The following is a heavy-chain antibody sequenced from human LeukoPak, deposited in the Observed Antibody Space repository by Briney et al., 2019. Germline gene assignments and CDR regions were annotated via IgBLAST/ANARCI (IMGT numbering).Heavy chain of an antibody. D-gene: IGHD3-3*01. V-gene: IGHV3-30-3*01. Sequence: PGGSLRLSCAASGFTFSSYAMHWVRQAPGEGLEWVAVISYDGSNKYYADSVKGRFTISRDNSKNTLYLQMNSLRAEDTAVYYCARGARGFLEWLLRPSEIWGQGTLVTVSS. CDR1: GFTFSSYA. J-gene: IGHJ4*02. CDR2: ISYDGSNK. CDR3: ARGARGFLEWLLRPSEI.